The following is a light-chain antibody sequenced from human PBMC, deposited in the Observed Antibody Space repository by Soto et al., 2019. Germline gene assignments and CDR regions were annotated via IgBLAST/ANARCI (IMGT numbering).Light chain of an antibody. CDR3: QQSYSTPFT. CDR1: HSISIY. J-gene: IGKJ3*01. V-gene: IGKV1-39*01. Sequence: DIQMTQSPSALSASVGDRVTITCRTSHSISIYLNWYQQKPGKAPKLLIYAASSLQSGVPSSFSGSGSGTDFTLTISSLQPEDFATYYCQQSYSTPFTFGPGTKVDIK. CDR2: AAS.